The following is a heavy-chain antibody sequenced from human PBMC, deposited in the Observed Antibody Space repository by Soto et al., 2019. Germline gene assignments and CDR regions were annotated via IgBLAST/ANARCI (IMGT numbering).Heavy chain of an antibody. V-gene: IGHV4-59*01. CDR1: GGAINSYD. J-gene: IGHJ6*02. CDR3: ARDGVVVSGLDLYYGMNV. Sequence: ESLSGTCPVSGGAINSYDWSWIRQPPGRGLEWIGYIYHRGSTNYNPSLKSRVTISVDTSKKQFSLKLNSVTDADTAVYYSARDGVVVSGLDLYYGMNVWGQGTKVTVYS. D-gene: IGHD2-21*01. CDR2: IYHRGST.